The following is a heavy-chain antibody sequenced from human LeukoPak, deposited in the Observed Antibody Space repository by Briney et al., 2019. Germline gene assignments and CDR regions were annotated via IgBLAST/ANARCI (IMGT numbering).Heavy chain of an antibody. CDR1: GFTFSSYA. Sequence: GGSLRLSCAASGFTFSSYAMSWVRQAPGRGLEWVAVIWYDGTNRYYADSVKGRFTISRDNSKNTLYLQMNSLRAEDTAVYYCARAEMIGVAAAGTDYWGQGTLVTVSS. V-gene: IGHV3-33*08. D-gene: IGHD6-13*01. CDR2: IWYDGTNR. CDR3: ARAEMIGVAAAGTDY. J-gene: IGHJ4*02.